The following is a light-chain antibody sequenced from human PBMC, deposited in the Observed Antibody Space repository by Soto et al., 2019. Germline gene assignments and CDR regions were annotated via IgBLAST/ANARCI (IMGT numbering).Light chain of an antibody. V-gene: IGKV1-5*03. CDR2: KAS. CDR1: QSISSW. CDR3: QQYNSYWT. J-gene: IGKJ1*01. Sequence: DIQMTQSPSTLSASVGDRVTITCRASQSISSWLAWYQQKPGKAPKLLIYKASTLKSGVPSRFSGSGSGTEFPLTISSLQPDDFATYYCQQYNSYWTFGQGTKVEIK.